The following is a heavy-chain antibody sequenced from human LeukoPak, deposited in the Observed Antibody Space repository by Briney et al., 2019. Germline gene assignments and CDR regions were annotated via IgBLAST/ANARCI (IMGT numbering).Heavy chain of an antibody. Sequence: GGSLRFSCAAYGFNFSSYARSWVRQAPGKGLEWVSAISGSGGSTYYADSVKGRFTISRDNSKNTLYLQMNSLRAEDTAVYYCAKDRPRIAARTFDYWGQGTLVTVSS. V-gene: IGHV3-23*01. CDR2: ISGSGGST. D-gene: IGHD6-6*01. J-gene: IGHJ4*02. CDR3: AKDRPRIAARTFDY. CDR1: GFNFSSYA.